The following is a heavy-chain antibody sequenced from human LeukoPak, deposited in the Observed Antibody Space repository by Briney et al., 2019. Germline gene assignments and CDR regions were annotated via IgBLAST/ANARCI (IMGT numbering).Heavy chain of an antibody. Sequence: PGGSLRLSCAVSEFIFSSFGIHWVRQGPGKGLEWVSYISSSGSTIYYADSVKGRFTISRDNAKNSLYLQMNSLRAEDTAVYYCAELGITMIGGVWGKGTTVTISS. CDR3: AELGITMIGGV. CDR1: EFIFSSFG. D-gene: IGHD3-10*02. J-gene: IGHJ6*04. CDR2: ISSSGSTI. V-gene: IGHV3-48*04.